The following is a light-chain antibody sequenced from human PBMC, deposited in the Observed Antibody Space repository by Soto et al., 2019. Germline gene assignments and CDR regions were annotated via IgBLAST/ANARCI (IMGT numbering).Light chain of an antibody. Sequence: EIVLTQSPGTLALSPGERATLSCRSSQRLTSDYLAWYQQKPGQAPRLLIYGVSSRASGIPDRFFGSGTGTDFTITINRLEPEDFEVYYCKQYANSPITFGQGTRLEIK. CDR3: KQYANSPIT. J-gene: IGKJ5*01. V-gene: IGKV3-20*01. CDR1: QRLTSDY. CDR2: GVS.